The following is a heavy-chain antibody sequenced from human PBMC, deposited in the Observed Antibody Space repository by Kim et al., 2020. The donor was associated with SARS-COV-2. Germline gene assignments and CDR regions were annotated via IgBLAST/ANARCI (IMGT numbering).Heavy chain of an antibody. J-gene: IGHJ4*02. CDR2: T. Sequence: TRYSPSFQGQVTISADKSISTAYLQWSSLKASDTAMYYCARSRGGANDYWGQGTLVTVSS. CDR3: ARSRGGANDY. D-gene: IGHD1-26*01. V-gene: IGHV5-51*01.